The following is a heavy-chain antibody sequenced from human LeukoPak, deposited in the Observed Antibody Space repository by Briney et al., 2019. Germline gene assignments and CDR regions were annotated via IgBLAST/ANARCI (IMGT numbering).Heavy chain of an antibody. D-gene: IGHD6-19*01. CDR2: ISYGGDNT. CDR1: GFTFSSYA. V-gene: IGHV3-23*01. Sequence: PGGSLRLSCAASGFTFSSYAMSWVRQAPGKGLEWVSVISYGGDNTYYADSVKGRFTTSRDNSKNTLYLQMNSLRAEDTAVYYCAKRFDSSGWYAAFDIWGQGTMVTVSS. J-gene: IGHJ3*02. CDR3: AKRFDSSGWYAAFDI.